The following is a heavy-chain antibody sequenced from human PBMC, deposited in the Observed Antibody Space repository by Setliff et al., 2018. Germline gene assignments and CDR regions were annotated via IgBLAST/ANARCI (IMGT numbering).Heavy chain of an antibody. Sequence: ASVKVSCKASGYTFTSYGISWVRQAPGQGLEWMGWISAYNGNTNYAQKLQGRVTMTTDTSTSTAYMELRSLRSDDTAVYYCAREGRFQLPQYYYYYGMDVWGQGTTVTV. V-gene: IGHV1-18*01. D-gene: IGHD3-3*01. J-gene: IGHJ6*02. CDR1: GYTFTSYG. CDR3: AREGRFQLPQYYYYYGMDV. CDR2: ISAYNGNT.